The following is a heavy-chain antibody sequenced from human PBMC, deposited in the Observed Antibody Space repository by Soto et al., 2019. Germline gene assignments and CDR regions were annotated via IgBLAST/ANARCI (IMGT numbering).Heavy chain of an antibody. CDR1: GFTFSSYG. J-gene: IGHJ6*02. CDR3: ARGGIYSSYYYYGMDV. D-gene: IGHD5-18*01. Sequence: GGSLRLSCAASGFTFSSYGMHWVRQATGKGLEWVSAIGTAGDTYHPGSVKGRFTISRENAKNSLYLQMNSLRAGDTAVYYCARGGIYSSYYYYGMDVWGQGTTVTVSS. V-gene: IGHV3-13*01. CDR2: IGTAGDT.